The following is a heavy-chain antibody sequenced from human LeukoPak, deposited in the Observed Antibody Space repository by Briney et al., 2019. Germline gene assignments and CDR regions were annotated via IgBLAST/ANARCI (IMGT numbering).Heavy chain of an antibody. Sequence: PGRSLRLSCAASGFTFDDYAMHWVRQAPGEGLEWVSGISWNSGSIGYADSVKGRFTISRDNAKNSLYLQMNSLRAEDMALYYCAKGPVADSGYDLGGGYFDYWGQGTLVTVSS. CDR3: AKGPVADSGYDLGGGYFDY. J-gene: IGHJ4*02. V-gene: IGHV3-9*03. CDR1: GFTFDDYA. D-gene: IGHD5-12*01. CDR2: ISWNSGSI.